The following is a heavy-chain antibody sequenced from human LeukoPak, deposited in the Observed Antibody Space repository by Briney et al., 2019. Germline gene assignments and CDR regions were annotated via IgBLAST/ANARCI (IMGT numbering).Heavy chain of an antibody. Sequence: SETLPLTCTVSGGSISSSSYYWGWIRQPPGKGLEWIGSIYYSGSTYYNPSLKSRVTISVDTSKNQFSLKLSSVTAADTAVYYCARRSYYYDSSGYNEKFDYWGQGTLVTVSS. V-gene: IGHV4-39*01. CDR1: GGSISSSSYY. CDR2: IYYSGST. CDR3: ARRSYYYDSSGYNEKFDY. J-gene: IGHJ4*02. D-gene: IGHD3-22*01.